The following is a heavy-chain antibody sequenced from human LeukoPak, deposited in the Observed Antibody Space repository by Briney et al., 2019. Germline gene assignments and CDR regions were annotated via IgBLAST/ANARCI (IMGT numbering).Heavy chain of an antibody. CDR3: ARTGDFWSGYPNWFDP. V-gene: IGHV3-7*03. D-gene: IGHD3-3*01. Sequence: GGSLRLSCAASGFTFSSYAMHWVRQAPGKGPEWVANIKQDGSEKYYMDSVKGRFTISRDNVKNSLYLQMNSLRAEDTAVYYCARTGDFWSGYPNWFDPWGQGTLVTVSS. CDR1: GFTFSSYA. J-gene: IGHJ5*02. CDR2: IKQDGSEK.